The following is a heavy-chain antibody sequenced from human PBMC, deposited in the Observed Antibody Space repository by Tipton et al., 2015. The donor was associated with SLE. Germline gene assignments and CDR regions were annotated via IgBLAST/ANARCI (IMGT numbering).Heavy chain of an antibody. CDR2: VYFGGTT. CDR3: ARGKGSGSYSSGQFDS. Sequence: TLSLTCTVSGDSIRSTTYYWAWIRQPPGKGLEWIGSVYFGGTTYYNPSLKGRVTISVDTSKNQFSLKLTPVTAADTAVYYCARGKGSGSYSSGQFDSWGQGTLVTVSS. J-gene: IGHJ4*02. CDR1: GDSIRSTTYY. V-gene: IGHV4-39*07. D-gene: IGHD3-10*01.